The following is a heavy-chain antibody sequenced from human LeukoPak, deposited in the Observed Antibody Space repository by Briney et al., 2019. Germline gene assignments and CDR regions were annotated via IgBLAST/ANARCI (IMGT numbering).Heavy chain of an antibody. CDR2: INHSGST. CDR3: ARGTGYQLQKGPGGSSFDI. J-gene: IGHJ3*02. V-gene: IGHV4-34*01. Sequence: SETLSLTCAVYGGSFSGYYWSWIRQPPGKGLEWIGEINHSGSTNYNPSLKSRVTISVDTSKNQFSLKLSSVTAADTAVYYCARGTGYQLQKGPGGSSFDIWGQGTMVTVSS. D-gene: IGHD2-2*01. CDR1: GGSFSGYY.